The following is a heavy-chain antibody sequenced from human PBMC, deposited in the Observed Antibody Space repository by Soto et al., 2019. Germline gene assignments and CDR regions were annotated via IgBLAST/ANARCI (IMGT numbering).Heavy chain of an antibody. CDR3: AIVASGWTHYFDY. CDR1: DGSISGYY. CDR2: IYISGHT. J-gene: IGHJ4*02. Sequence: QVQLQESGPGLVKPSETLSLICSVSDGSISGYYWSWIRQTAGKGLEWIGRIYISGHTNYNPSLKSRVSMAIDTSKIQFSLNVRSATAADTAVDYWAIVASGWTHYFDYCGQGTLVTVSS. D-gene: IGHD6-19*01. V-gene: IGHV4-4*07.